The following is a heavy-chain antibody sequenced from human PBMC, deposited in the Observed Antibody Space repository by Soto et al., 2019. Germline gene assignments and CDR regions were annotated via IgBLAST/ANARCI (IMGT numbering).Heavy chain of an antibody. V-gene: IGHV3-7*01. Sequence: GGFLRLSCAASGFTFSSYWMSWVRQAPGKGLEWVANIKQDGSEKYYVDSVKGRFTISRDNAKNSLYLQMNSLRAEDTAVYYCARDRTRSSTSRITHWFDPWGQGTLVTVSS. D-gene: IGHD2-15*01. CDR3: ARDRTRSSTSRITHWFDP. CDR1: GFTFSSYW. J-gene: IGHJ5*02. CDR2: IKQDGSEK.